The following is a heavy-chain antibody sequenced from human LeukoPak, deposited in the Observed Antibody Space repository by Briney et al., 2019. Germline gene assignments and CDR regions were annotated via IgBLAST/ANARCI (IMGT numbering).Heavy chain of an antibody. D-gene: IGHD6-19*01. V-gene: IGHV3-64*04. CDR2: ISSIGGST. Sequence: GGSLRLSCSPSGLTFSSYAMHWVRPAPGEGLEYVSAISSIGGSTYYADSVKGRFTISRDNSKNTLYLQMNSLGAEDTAVYYCGKGSYSSGCWGPNWFVSLGQGSLVSDCS. J-gene: IGHJ5*01. CDR1: GLTFSSYA. CDR3: GKGSYSSGCWGPNWFVS.